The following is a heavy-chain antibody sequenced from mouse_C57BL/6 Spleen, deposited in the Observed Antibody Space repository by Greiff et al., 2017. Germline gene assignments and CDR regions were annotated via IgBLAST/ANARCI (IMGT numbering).Heavy chain of an antibody. CDR2: IYPGSGST. D-gene: IGHD1-1*01. CDR3: GRDYYGSSYYYFDD. CDR1: GYTFTSYW. V-gene: IGHV1-55*01. Sequence: QVQLKQPGAELVKPGASVKMSCKASGYTFTSYWINWVKQRPGQGLEWIGDIYPGSGSTNYNEKFKSKATLTVDTSSSTAYMQRSSLTSEDSAVYCGGRDYYGSSYYYFDDWGQGTTLTVSS. J-gene: IGHJ2*01.